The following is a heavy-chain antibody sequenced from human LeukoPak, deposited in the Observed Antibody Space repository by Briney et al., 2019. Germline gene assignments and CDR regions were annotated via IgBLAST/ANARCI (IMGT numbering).Heavy chain of an antibody. V-gene: IGHV4-59*08. CDR1: GGSISSYY. D-gene: IGHD3-16*01. Sequence: SETLSLTCTVSGGSISSYYWSWIRQPPGKGLEWIGYIYYSGSTNYNPSLKSRVTISVDTSKNQFSLKVSSVTAADTAVYYCARHRFGVSGYFDYWGQGTLVTVSS. CDR2: IYYSGST. J-gene: IGHJ4*02. CDR3: ARHRFGVSGYFDY.